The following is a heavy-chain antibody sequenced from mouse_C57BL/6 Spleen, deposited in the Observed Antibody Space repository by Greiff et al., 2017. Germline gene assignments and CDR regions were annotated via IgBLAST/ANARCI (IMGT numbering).Heavy chain of an antibody. CDR1: GFTFSDYG. J-gene: IGHJ4*01. D-gene: IGHD1-1*01. CDR3: ARRYGSSYGYAMDY. CDR2: ISNLAYSI. Sequence: EVKVEESGGGLVQPGGSLKLSCAASGFTFSDYGMAWVRQAPRKGPEWVAFISNLAYSIYYADTVTGRFTISRENAKNTLYLEMSSLRSEDTAMYYCARRYGSSYGYAMDYWGQGTSVTVSS. V-gene: IGHV5-15*04.